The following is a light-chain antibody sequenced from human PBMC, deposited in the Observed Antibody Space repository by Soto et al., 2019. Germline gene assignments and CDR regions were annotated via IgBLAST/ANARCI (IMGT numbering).Light chain of an antibody. V-gene: IGKV2D-29*02. Sequence: DIVMTQTPLSLSVTPGQPASISCKSSQSLLHSDGKTYLYWYLQKPGQSPQLLIYEVNIRFSGVPDRFRGGGSGTDFTLKISRVQAEDVGLYYCMQSMQLPITFGQGTRLEI. J-gene: IGKJ5*01. CDR1: QSLLHSDGKTY. CDR3: MQSMQLPIT. CDR2: EVN.